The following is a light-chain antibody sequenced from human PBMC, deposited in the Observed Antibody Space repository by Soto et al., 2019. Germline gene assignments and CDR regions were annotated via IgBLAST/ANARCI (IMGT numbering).Light chain of an antibody. CDR1: SSNIGAGYD. CDR2: GNS. CDR3: QSYDINLSFVV. Sequence: QAVVTQPPSVSGAPGQRVTISCTGSSSNIGAGYDVHWYQHLPGTAPKLLIYGNSDRPSGVPDRFSGSKSGTSASLAITGLQAEDEADYYCQSYDINLSFVVFGGGTKLTVL. J-gene: IGLJ2*01. V-gene: IGLV1-40*01.